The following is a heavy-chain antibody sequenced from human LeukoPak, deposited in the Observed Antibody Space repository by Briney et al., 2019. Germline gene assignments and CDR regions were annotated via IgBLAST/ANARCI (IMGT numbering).Heavy chain of an antibody. D-gene: IGHD3-22*01. Sequence: PSKTLSLTCTVSGGSISSRSYYWGWIRQPPGKGLEWIANIYSSGSTYQNPSLKSRVTISVDTSKTHFSLKLSSLTAADTAVYYCGSQFYDSSGYYFQHWGQGTLVTVSS. CDR2: IYSSGST. J-gene: IGHJ1*01. CDR1: GGSISSRSYY. CDR3: GSQFYDSSGYYFQH. V-gene: IGHV4-39*02.